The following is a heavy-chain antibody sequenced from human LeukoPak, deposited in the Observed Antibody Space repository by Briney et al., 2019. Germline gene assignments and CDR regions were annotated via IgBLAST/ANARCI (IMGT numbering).Heavy chain of an antibody. CDR2: ISGSGGST. J-gene: IGHJ4*02. V-gene: IGHV3-23*01. D-gene: IGHD3-3*01. Sequence: GGSLRLSCAASGFTSSSYAMSWVRQAPGKGLEWVSAISGSGGSTYYADSVKGRFTISRDNSKNTLYLQMNSLRAEDTAVYYCARQLFWSGYPDYWGQGTLVTVSS. CDR3: ARQLFWSGYPDY. CDR1: GFTSSSYA.